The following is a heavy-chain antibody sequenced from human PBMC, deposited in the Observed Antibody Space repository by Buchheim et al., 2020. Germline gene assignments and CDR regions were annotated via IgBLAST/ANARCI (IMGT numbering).Heavy chain of an antibody. V-gene: IGHV5-10-1*01. D-gene: IGHD2-2*02. CDR2: IDPSDSYT. Sequence: EVQLVQSGAEVKKPGESLRISCKGSGYSFTSYWISWVRQMPGKGLEWMGRIDPSDSYTNYSPSFQGHVTISADKSISTAYPQWSSLKASDTAMYYCAGLRVVPAAIGYWYFDLWGRGTL. J-gene: IGHJ2*01. CDR3: AGLRVVPAAIGYWYFDL. CDR1: GYSFTSYW.